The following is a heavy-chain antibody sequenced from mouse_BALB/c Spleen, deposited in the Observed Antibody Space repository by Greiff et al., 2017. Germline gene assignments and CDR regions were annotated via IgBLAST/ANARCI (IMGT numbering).Heavy chain of an antibody. J-gene: IGHJ3*01. CDR1: GFTFSSFG. CDR2: ISSGSSTI. D-gene: IGHD2-3*01. Sequence: EVQLVESGGGLVQPGGSRKLSCAASGFTFSSFGMHWVRQAPEKGLEWVAYISSGSSTIYYADTVKGRFTISRDNPKNTLFLQMTSLRSEDTAMYYCARYDGYYAYWGQGTLVTVSA. CDR3: ARYDGYYAY. V-gene: IGHV5-17*02.